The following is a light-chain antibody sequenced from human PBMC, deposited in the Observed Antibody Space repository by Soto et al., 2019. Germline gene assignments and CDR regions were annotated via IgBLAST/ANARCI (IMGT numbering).Light chain of an antibody. CDR3: QSYDSSLSGHVV. CDR2: GNN. V-gene: IGLV1-40*01. J-gene: IGLJ2*01. Sequence: QSVLTQPPSVSGAPGQRVTISCTGSSSNIGAGYDVHWYQQLPGTAPKLLIYGNNNRPSGVPDRFSGSKSGTSASLAITGLQAEDEADHYCQSYDSSLSGHVVFGGGTKVTVL. CDR1: SSNIGAGYD.